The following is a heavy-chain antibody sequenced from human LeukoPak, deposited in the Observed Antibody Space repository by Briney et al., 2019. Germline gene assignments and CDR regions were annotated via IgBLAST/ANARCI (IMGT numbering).Heavy chain of an antibody. CDR1: GGSMETYL. Sequence: SETLSLTCPVSGGSMETYLWNWVRQSAGKGLEWIGCIHSSGTANYNPSLRTRASMSIDTSKNPFSVTLTSVSAADTAIYYCVRVTPDYGGIHFAFDIWGQGTVVTVSS. J-gene: IGHJ3*02. V-gene: IGHV4-4*07. CDR3: VRVTPDYGGIHFAFDI. CDR2: IHSSGTA. D-gene: IGHD4-23*01.